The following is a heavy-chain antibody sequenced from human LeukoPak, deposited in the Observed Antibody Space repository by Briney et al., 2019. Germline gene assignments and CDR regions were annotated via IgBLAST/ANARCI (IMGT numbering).Heavy chain of an antibody. D-gene: IGHD3-9*01. CDR3: ATDFGYFDWLLTDP. CDR2: FNPEDGDT. CDR1: GYTLSELS. J-gene: IGHJ5*02. V-gene: IGHV1-24*01. Sequence: ASVKVSCKVSGYTLSELSMHWVRQTPGKGLEWMGGFNPEDGDTIYAQNFQGRLTMTEDTSTDTAYMELSSLRSEDTAVYYCATDFGYFDWLLTDPWGQGTLVTVSS.